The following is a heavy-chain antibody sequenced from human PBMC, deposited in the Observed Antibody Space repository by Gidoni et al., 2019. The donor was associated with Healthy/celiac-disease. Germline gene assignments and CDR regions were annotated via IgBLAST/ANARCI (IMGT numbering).Heavy chain of an antibody. Sequence: QVQLVESGGGVVQPGRSLRLSCAASGFTFSSYAMHWVRQAPGKGLEWVAVISYDGSNKYYADSVKGRFTISRDNSKNTLYLQMNSLRAEDTAVYYCASDSDIVVVVAALSHWGQGTLVTVSS. V-gene: IGHV3-30-3*01. D-gene: IGHD2-15*01. CDR2: ISYDGSNK. J-gene: IGHJ4*02. CDR3: ASDSDIVVVVAALSH. CDR1: GFTFSSYA.